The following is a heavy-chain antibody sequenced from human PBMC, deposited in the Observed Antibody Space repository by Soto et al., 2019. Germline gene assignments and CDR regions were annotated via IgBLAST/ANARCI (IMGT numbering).Heavy chain of an antibody. V-gene: IGHV4-59*01. CDR3: ARVNDYGDYHDAFDI. J-gene: IGHJ3*02. CDR2: IYYSGST. Sequence: XLSLTCPLSGGSISSYYWSWIRQPPGKGLEWIGYIYYSGSTNYNPSLKGRVTISVDTSKNQFSLKLSSVTAADTAVYYCARVNDYGDYHDAFDIWGQGTMVTV. D-gene: IGHD4-17*01. CDR1: GGSISSYY.